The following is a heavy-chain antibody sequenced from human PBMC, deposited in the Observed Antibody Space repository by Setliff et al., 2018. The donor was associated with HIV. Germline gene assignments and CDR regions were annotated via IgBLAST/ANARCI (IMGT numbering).Heavy chain of an antibody. CDR3: ARQLTTLDYFDY. D-gene: IGHD4-17*01. V-gene: IGHV1-8*01. J-gene: IGHJ4*02. Sequence: ASVKVSCKASGYTSTSYDINWVRQATGQGLEWMGWMNPDSGNTGSAQNFQGRLTITWNTSISTAYMELGSLGFDDTAVYYCARQLTTLDYFDYWGQGTLVTVSS. CDR2: MNPDSGNT. CDR1: GYTSTSYD.